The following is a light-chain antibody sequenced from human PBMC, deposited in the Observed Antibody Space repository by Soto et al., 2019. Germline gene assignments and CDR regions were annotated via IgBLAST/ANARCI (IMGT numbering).Light chain of an antibody. CDR2: DVN. CDR3: SSWTSGATYV. CDR1: NSDVGAYNY. Sequence: SVLTQPPSPSGSPGQSVTISFTGTNSDVGAYNYVSWYQHHPGKAPKLMIYDVNNRPSGDSNRFSGSESGNTASPTISGLQAEDGADYYCSSWTSGATYVFGSGTKVTVL. V-gene: IGLV2-14*03. J-gene: IGLJ1*01.